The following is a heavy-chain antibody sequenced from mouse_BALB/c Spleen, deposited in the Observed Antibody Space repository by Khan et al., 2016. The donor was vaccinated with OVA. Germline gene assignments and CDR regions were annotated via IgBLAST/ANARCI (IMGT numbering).Heavy chain of an antibody. D-gene: IGHD2-4*01. CDR1: GDSITSGY. CDR3: ARYDYDYDGAFAY. Sequence: EVQLQESGPSLVKPSQPLSLTCSVTGDSITSGYWNWIRKFPGNKLEYMGYISYSGSTYYNPSLKSRISITRDTSKNQYYLQLNSVTTEDTATYYCARYDYDYDGAFAYWGQGTLVTVSA. CDR2: ISYSGST. J-gene: IGHJ3*01. V-gene: IGHV3-8*02.